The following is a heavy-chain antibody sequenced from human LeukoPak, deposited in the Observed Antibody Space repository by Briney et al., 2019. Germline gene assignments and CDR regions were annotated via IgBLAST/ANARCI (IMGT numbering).Heavy chain of an antibody. Sequence: SGPTLVNPTQTLTLTCTFSGFSLSTSGVGVGRIRQPPGKALEWLALIYWNDDKRYSPSLKSRLTITKDTSKNQVVLTMTNMDPVDTATYYCARYVDIVATIISYGLDYWGQGTLVTVSS. V-gene: IGHV2-5*01. CDR2: IYWNDDK. D-gene: IGHD5-12*01. J-gene: IGHJ4*02. CDR3: ARYVDIVATIISYGLDY. CDR1: GFSLSTSGVG.